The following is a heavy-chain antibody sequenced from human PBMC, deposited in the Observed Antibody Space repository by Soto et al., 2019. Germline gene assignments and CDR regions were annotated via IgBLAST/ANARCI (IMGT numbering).Heavy chain of an antibody. J-gene: IGHJ6*02. D-gene: IGHD2-8*01. CDR3: ASQVRYCTNGVCSAYGMDV. CDR2: INPSGGST. V-gene: IGHV1-46*01. CDR1: GYTFTSYY. Sequence: QVQLVQSGAEVKKPGASVKVSCKASGYTFTSYYMHWVRQAPGQGLEWMGIINPSGGSTSYAQKFQGRVTMTRDTSTRTVYMELSILRSEDTAVYYCASQVRYCTNGVCSAYGMDVWGQGTTVIVSS.